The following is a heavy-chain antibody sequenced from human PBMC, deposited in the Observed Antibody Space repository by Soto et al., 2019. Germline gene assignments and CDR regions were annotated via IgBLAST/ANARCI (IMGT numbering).Heavy chain of an antibody. Sequence: PGGSLRLSCVASGFSFSNYAMNWVRQAPGKGLEWVSGISGSGGSAFFAHSVRGRFTISRDNSKNTVFLQMNGLRPEDTAVYYCAKDRSLGDQRPYYFDYWGKGTLVTVSS. CDR2: ISGSGGSA. V-gene: IGHV3-23*01. CDR3: AKDRSLGDQRPYYFDY. CDR1: GFSFSNYA. D-gene: IGHD3-16*01. J-gene: IGHJ4*02.